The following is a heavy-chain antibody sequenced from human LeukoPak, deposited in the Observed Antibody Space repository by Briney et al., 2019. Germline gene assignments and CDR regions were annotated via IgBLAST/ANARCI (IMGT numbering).Heavy chain of an antibody. CDR2: INHSGST. V-gene: IGHV4-34*01. D-gene: IGHD3-22*01. J-gene: IGHJ4*02. Sequence: SETLSLTCAVYGGSFSGYYWSWIRQPPGKGLEWIGEINHSGSTNYNPSLKSRVTISVDTSKNQFSLKLSSVTAADTAVYYCAREGDSSGYYIFDYWGQGTLVTVSS. CDR1: GGSFSGYY. CDR3: AREGDSSGYYIFDY.